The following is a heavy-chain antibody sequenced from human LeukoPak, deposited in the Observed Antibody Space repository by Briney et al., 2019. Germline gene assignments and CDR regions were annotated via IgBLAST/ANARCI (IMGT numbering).Heavy chain of an antibody. Sequence: PGGSLRLSCAASGFTFSSYGMSWVRQAPGKGLEWVSAISGSSVSTYYADSVKGRFTISRDNSKNTLYLQMNSLRVEDTAVYYCASIGGSYYLSAFDIWGQGTMVTVSS. V-gene: IGHV3-23*01. D-gene: IGHD1-26*01. CDR2: ISGSSVST. CDR3: ASIGGSYYLSAFDI. CDR1: GFTFSSYG. J-gene: IGHJ3*02.